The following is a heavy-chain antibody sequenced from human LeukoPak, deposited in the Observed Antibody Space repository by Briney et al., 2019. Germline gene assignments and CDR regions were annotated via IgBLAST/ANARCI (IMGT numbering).Heavy chain of an antibody. CDR1: GFTFTNYA. D-gene: IGHD3-3*01. J-gene: IGHJ4*02. Sequence: ASVKVSCKASGFTFTNYAINWVRQAPGQGLEWMGWINTDNSNTNFAQKFQGRVTMTTDTSTSTAYMELRSLKSDDTAMYYCAREGDPTYYDFWSGYYPFDYWGQGTLVTVSS. CDR2: INTDNSNT. V-gene: IGHV1-18*01. CDR3: AREGDPTYYDFWSGYYPFDY.